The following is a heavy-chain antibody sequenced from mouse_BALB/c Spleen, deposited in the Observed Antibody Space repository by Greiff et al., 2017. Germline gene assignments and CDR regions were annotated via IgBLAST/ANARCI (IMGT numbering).Heavy chain of an antibody. Sequence: EVQRVESGGGLVKPGGSLKLSCAASGFTFSSYAMSWVRQSPEKRLEWVAEISSGGSYTYYPDTVTGRFTISRDNAKNTLYLEMSSLRSEDTAMYYCARDGYFSFAYWGQGTLVTVSA. CDR1: GFTFSSYA. V-gene: IGHV5-9-4*01. J-gene: IGHJ3*01. CDR3: ARDGYFSFAY. D-gene: IGHD2-3*01. CDR2: ISSGGSYT.